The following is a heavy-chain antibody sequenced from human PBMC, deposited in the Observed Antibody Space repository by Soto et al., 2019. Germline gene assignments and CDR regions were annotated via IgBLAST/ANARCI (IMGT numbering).Heavy chain of an antibody. D-gene: IGHD2-15*01. CDR3: AGCCYSWTGLDY. V-gene: IGHV4-39*01. CDR1: GASTSSNSFY. J-gene: IGHJ4*02. CDR2: IYYTGST. Sequence: PSETLSLTCTVSGASTSSNSFYWGWIRQPPGKGLEWIGTIYYTGSTYYNPSLKSRITVSVDTSKNLLSLRLTSVTAADTAVYYSAGCCYSWTGLDYWGQGTLVTVSS.